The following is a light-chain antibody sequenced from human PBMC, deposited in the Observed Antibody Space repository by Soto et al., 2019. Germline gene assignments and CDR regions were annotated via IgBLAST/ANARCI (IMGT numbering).Light chain of an antibody. CDR2: DAS. Sequence: DIQMTQSPSSVSASVGDRVTISCRASQNIGSRLAWYQQRPGKAPKLLVYDASSLQSGVPLRFGGSGYGTDFTLTISSLQPEDFATYYCQQGYSFPLTFGGGTKIEIK. CDR1: QNIGSR. V-gene: IGKV1-12*01. J-gene: IGKJ4*01. CDR3: QQGYSFPLT.